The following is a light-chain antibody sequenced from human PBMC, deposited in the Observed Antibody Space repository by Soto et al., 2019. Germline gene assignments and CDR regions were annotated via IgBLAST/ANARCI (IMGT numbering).Light chain of an antibody. CDR3: AAWDASLNGPV. J-gene: IGLJ1*01. V-gene: IGLV1-44*01. CDR2: SNN. CDR1: SSNIGSNS. Sequence: QSVLTQPPSASGTPGQRVSISCSGSSSNIGSNSVNWYQQLPGTAPKILIYSNNQRPSGVPDRISGSKSCTSASLAISWLQYEDEAAYYCAAWDASLNGPVFGTGTKLTVL.